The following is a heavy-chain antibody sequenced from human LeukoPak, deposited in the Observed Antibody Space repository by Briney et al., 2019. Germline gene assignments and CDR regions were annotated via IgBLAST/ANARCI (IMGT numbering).Heavy chain of an antibody. J-gene: IGHJ4*02. D-gene: IGHD3-16*01. V-gene: IGHV4-59*01. CDR1: GDSIRSYH. CDR2: IYYSGST. Sequence: PSETLSLTCTVSGDSIRSYHWSWIRQPPGKGLEWIGYIYYSGSTNYNPYLKSRVTISVDTSKNQFSLKLSSVTAADTAVYYCARGGYGWDWGQGTLVTVSS. CDR3: ARGGYGWD.